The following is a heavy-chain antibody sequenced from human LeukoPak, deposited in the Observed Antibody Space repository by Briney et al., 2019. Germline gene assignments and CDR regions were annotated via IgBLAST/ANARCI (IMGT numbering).Heavy chain of an antibody. CDR1: GFTFSSYS. D-gene: IGHD2-2*01. CDR3: ASVVPAAC. Sequence: GGSLRLSCAASGFTFSSYSMNWVRQAPGKGLEWVSSISSSSSYKYYADSVKGRFTISRDNAKNSLYLQMNSLRAEDTAVYYCASVVPAACGGQGTLVTVSS. J-gene: IGHJ4*02. V-gene: IGHV3-21*01. CDR2: ISSSSSYK.